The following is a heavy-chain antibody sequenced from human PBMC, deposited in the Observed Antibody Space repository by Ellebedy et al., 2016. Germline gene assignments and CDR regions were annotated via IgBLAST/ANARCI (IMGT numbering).Heavy chain of an antibody. V-gene: IGHV3-7*01. CDR2: IKQDGSVK. CDR3: ARDLRGYYSYFDY. D-gene: IGHD3-22*01. Sequence: GGSLRLXXVASGFTFSSYWMTWVRQAPGKGLEWVANIKQDGSVKYYVDSVKGRFTISRDNAKNSLYLQMNSLRAEDTAVYYCARDLRGYYSYFDYWGQGTLVTVSS. CDR1: GFTFSSYW. J-gene: IGHJ4*02.